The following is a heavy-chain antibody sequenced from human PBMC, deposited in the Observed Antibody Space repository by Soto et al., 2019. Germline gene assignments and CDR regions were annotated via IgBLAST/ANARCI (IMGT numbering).Heavy chain of an antibody. J-gene: IGHJ4*02. V-gene: IGHV1-69*01. Sequence: QVQLVQSGAEVKKPGSSVKFSGKASGGTFSSYAISWVRQAPGQGLEWMGGIIPIFGTANYAQKFQGRVTITADESTSNAYMELRSLRYEEPAVYYCATGSSWYGLSPKIDFWGQGTPVTVSS. CDR3: ATGSSWYGLSPKIDF. D-gene: IGHD6-13*01. CDR2: IIPIFGTA. CDR1: GGTFSSYA.